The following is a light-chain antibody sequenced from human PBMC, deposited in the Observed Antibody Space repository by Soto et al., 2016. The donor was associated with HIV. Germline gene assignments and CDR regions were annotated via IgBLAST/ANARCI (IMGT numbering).Light chain of an antibody. J-gene: IGKJ4*01. CDR2: GAS. Sequence: DIQMTQSPSSLSASVGVRVTITCRASPSISSYLNWYQQKPGKAPKLLIYGASTLQSGVPSRFSGSGSGTDFTLTISSLQPEDFATYYCQQSYDTPYTFGGGTKVEIK. CDR1: PSISSY. V-gene: IGKV1-39*01. CDR3: QQSYDTPYT.